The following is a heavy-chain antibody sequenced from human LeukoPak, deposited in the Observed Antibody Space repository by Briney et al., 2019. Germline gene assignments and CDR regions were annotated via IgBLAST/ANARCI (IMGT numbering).Heavy chain of an antibody. D-gene: IGHD2-21*02. V-gene: IGHV4-59*08. CDR2: IYYSGST. CDR3: ARGTGGYCGGDCHSWFDP. J-gene: IGHJ5*02. Sequence: TPSETLSLTCTVSGGSISIYYWSWIRQPPGKGREWIGYIYYSGSTNYNPSLKSRVTISVDTSKNQFSLKLSSVTAADTAVYYCARGTGGYCGGDCHSWFDPWGQGTLVTVSS. CDR1: GGSISIYY.